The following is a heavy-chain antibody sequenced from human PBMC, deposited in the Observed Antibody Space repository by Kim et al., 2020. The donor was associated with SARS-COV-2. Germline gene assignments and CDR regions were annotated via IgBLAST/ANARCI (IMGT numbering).Heavy chain of an antibody. CDR3: ARAGKSLLGLPESFGH. D-gene: IGHD3-16*01. CDR2: IYYSGST. J-gene: IGHJ1*01. Sequence: SETLSLTCTVSGDSISPYYWSWIRQPPGKGLEWIAFIYYSGSTNYNPSLRSRLTISIDTSKNQVSLNMRSVTAADTAVYYCARAGKSLLGLPESFGHWG. CDR1: GDSISPYY. V-gene: IGHV4-59*01.